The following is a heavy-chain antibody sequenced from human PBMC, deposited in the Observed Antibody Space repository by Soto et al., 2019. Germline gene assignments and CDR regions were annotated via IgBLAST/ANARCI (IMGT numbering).Heavy chain of an antibody. D-gene: IGHD5-12*01. CDR2: IYYSGST. CDR3: ARDIVATIDNWFDP. V-gene: IGHV4-39*07. J-gene: IGHJ5*02. CDR1: GGSISSSSYY. Sequence: PSETLSLTCTVSGGSISSSSYYWGWIRQPPGKGLEWIGIIYYSGSTYYNPSLKSRVTISVDTSKNQFSLKLSSVTAADTAVYYCARDIVATIDNWFDPWGQGTLVTVSS.